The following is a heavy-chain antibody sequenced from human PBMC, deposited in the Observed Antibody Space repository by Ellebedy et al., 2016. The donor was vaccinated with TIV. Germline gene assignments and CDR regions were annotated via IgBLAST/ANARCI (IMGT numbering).Heavy chain of an antibody. CDR1: GFTFDDYA. CDR3: AKASQAVAGTLSLSDFDY. Sequence: GGSLRLXXAASGFTFDDYAMHWVRQAQGKGLEWVSGISWNSGSIGYADSVKGRFTISRDNAKNSLYLQMNSLRAEDTALYYCAKASQAVAGTLSLSDFDYWGQGTLVTVSS. D-gene: IGHD6-19*01. V-gene: IGHV3-9*01. J-gene: IGHJ4*02. CDR2: ISWNSGSI.